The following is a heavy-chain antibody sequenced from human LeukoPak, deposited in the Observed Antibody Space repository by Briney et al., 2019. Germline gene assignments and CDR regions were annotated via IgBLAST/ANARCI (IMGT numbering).Heavy chain of an antibody. Sequence: SETLSLTCAVYGGSFSGYYWSWIRQPPGKGLEWIGEINHSGSTNYNPSLKSRVTISVDTSKNQFSLKLSSVTAADTAVYYCARSPRDRYYYYMDVWGKGTTVTVSS. D-gene: IGHD5-24*01. CDR2: INHSGST. V-gene: IGHV4-34*01. J-gene: IGHJ6*03. CDR1: GGSFSGYY. CDR3: ARSPRDRYYYYMDV.